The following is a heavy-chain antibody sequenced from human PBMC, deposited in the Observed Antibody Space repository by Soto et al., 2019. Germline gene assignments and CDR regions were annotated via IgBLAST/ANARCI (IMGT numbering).Heavy chain of an antibody. V-gene: IGHV3-30*18. Sequence: GGSLRLSCAASGFTFSSYGMHWVRQAPGKGLEWVAVISYDGSNKYYADSVKGRFTISRDNSKNTLYLQMNSLRAEDTAVYYCAKDRDGGPEFDYWGQGTLVTVSS. CDR1: GFTFSSYG. CDR2: ISYDGSNK. CDR3: AKDRDGGPEFDY. J-gene: IGHJ4*02. D-gene: IGHD3-16*01.